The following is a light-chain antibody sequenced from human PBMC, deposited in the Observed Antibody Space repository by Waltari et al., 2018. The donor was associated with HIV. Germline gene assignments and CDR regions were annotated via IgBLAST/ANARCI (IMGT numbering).Light chain of an antibody. CDR2: SAS. CDR3: QQYNNWPPYS. V-gene: IGKV3-15*01. CDR1: QSVSTN. Sequence: EVVMTQSPATLSVAPGERATLSCRASQSVSTNLAWYQQKPGQAPRLLVYSASTRVTGIPVRFSGSGSGTEFTLTISSLQSEDFAVYYCQQYNNWPPYSFGQGTKLEIK. J-gene: IGKJ2*03.